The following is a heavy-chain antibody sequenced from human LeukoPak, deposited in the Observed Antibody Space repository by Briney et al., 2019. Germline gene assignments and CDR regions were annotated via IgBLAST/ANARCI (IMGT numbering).Heavy chain of an antibody. Sequence: GRSLRLSCAASGFTFSSYAMHWVRQAPGKGLEWVAVISYDGSNKYYADSVKGRFTISRDNSKNTLYLQMNSLRAEDTAVYYCARAGYPHYYYGMDVWGQGTTVTVSS. V-gene: IGHV3-30-3*01. D-gene: IGHD6-13*01. J-gene: IGHJ6*02. CDR2: ISYDGSNK. CDR1: GFTFSSYA. CDR3: ARAGYPHYYYGMDV.